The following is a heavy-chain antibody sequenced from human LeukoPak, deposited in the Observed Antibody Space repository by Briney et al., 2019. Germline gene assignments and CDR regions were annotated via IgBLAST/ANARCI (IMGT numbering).Heavy chain of an antibody. CDR2: IHYSGST. J-gene: IGHJ5*02. V-gene: IGHV4-59*08. Sequence: SETLSLTCAVSGGSISSYYWSWIRQPPGRGLEWIGSIHYSGSTSYNSSLKSRVTMSIDTSKNQFSLKLSSVTAPDTAVYYCARHFGRRIAATGTRAFDPWGQGTLVTVSS. D-gene: IGHD6-13*01. CDR3: ARHFGRRIAATGTRAFDP. CDR1: GGSISSYY.